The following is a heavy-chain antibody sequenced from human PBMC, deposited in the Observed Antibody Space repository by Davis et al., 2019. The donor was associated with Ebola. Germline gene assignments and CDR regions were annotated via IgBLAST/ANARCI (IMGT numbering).Heavy chain of an antibody. V-gene: IGHV3-21*01. CDR2: ISSSSSYI. CDR3: ARAPYSSVETGDY. CDR1: GFTFSSYS. J-gene: IGHJ4*02. Sequence: GESLKISCAASGFTFSSYSMNWVRQAPGKGLEWVSSISSSSSYIYYADSVKGRFTISRDNAKNSLYLQMNSLRAEDTAVYYCARAPYSSVETGDYWGQGTLVTVSS. D-gene: IGHD6-19*01.